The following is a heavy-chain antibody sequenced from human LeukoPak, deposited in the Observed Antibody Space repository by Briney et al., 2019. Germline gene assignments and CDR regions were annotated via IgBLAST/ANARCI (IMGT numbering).Heavy chain of an antibody. D-gene: IGHD3-22*01. J-gene: IGHJ2*01. V-gene: IGHV4-59*08. CDR1: GGSISSYY. CDR3: ARGYDGSGYYYRNWYFDL. CDR2: IYYSGST. Sequence: SETLSLTCTVSGGSISSYYWSWIRQPPGEGLEWIGYIYYSGSTNYNPSLKSRVTISVDTSKNQFSLKLSSVTAADTAVYYCARGYDGSGYYYRNWYFDLWGRGTLVTVSS.